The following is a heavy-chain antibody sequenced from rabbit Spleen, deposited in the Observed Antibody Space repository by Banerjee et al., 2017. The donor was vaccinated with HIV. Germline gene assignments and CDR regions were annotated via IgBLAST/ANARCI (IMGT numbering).Heavy chain of an antibody. CDR3: AREGAGGSFFAL. V-gene: IGHV1S7*01. CDR1: GFTLSSYY. J-gene: IGHJ4*01. D-gene: IGHD8-1*01. Sequence: QQLEESGGGLVQPGGSLKLSCKASGFTLSSYYMNWVRQAPGKGLEWIGYIDPVFGITYYAGGVKGPFSFSRENTQNTVFLQMSRVSDAESATYFRAREGAGGSFFALWGPGTLVTVS. CDR2: IDPVFGIT.